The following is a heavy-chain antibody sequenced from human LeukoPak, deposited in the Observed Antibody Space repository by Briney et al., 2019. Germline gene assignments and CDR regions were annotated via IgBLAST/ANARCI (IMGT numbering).Heavy chain of an antibody. V-gene: IGHV3-48*03. Sequence: PGGSLRLSCAASGFTFSSYEMNWVRQAPGKRLEWVSYISSSGSTIYYADSVKGRFTISRDNAKNSLYLQMNSLRAEDTAVYYCARTDRGDYVWGSYRRQNYFDYWGQGTLVTVSS. J-gene: IGHJ4*02. D-gene: IGHD3-16*02. CDR2: ISSSGSTI. CDR3: ARTDRGDYVWGSYRRQNYFDY. CDR1: GFTFSSYE.